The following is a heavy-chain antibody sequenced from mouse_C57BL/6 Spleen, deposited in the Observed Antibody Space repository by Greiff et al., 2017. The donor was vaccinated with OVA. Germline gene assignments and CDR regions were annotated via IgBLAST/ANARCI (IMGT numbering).Heavy chain of an antibody. CDR2: IDPSDSYT. Sequence: VQLQQPGAELVRPGTSVKLSCKASGYTFTSYWMHWVKQRPGQGLEWIGVIDPSDSYTNYNQKFKGKATLTVDPSSSTAYMQLSSLTSEDSAVYYCARGGVYYGSSYGYFDVWGTGTTVTVSS. D-gene: IGHD1-1*01. CDR3: ARGGVYYGSSYGYFDV. J-gene: IGHJ1*03. V-gene: IGHV1-59*01. CDR1: GYTFTSYW.